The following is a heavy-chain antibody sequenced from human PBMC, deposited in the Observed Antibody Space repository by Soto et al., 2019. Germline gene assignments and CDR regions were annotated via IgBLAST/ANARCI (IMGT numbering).Heavy chain of an antibody. J-gene: IGHJ5*02. D-gene: IGHD5-12*01. CDR2: IYHSGST. CDR3: ARVGYSGSS. CDR1: DGSLSSSGYS. Sequence: QMQLQESGSGLVKPSQTLSLTCAVSDGSLSSSGYSWGWIRQPPGKGLEWIGYIYHSGSTYYNPSLNSRVTISVDRSKNQFSLKLSSVTAADTAVYYCARVGYSGSSWGQGTLVTVSS. V-gene: IGHV4-30-2*01.